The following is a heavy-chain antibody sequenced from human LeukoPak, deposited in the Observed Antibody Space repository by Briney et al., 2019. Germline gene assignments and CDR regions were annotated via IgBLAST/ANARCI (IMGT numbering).Heavy chain of an antibody. CDR1: GYTFTDFT. CDR2: INGGNADT. V-gene: IGHV1-3*01. J-gene: IGHJ1*01. Sequence: ASVKVSCKTSGYTFTDFTMHWFRQAPGQRLEWMGCINGGNADTQYSQNFQDRVTFTRDTSASTGFMELSGLNSEDTAVYYCANARVAGGFQYFRHWGQGALVTVSS. CDR3: ANARVAGGFQYFRH. D-gene: IGHD6-19*01.